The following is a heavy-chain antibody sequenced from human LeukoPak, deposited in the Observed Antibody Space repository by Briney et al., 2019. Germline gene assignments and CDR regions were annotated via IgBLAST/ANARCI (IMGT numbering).Heavy chain of an antibody. CDR1: GFTFSSYA. D-gene: IGHD5-18*01. Sequence: PGGSLRLSCAASGFTFSSYAMHWVRRAPGKGLEWVAVISYDGSNKYYADSVKGRFTISRDNSKNTLYLQMNSLRAEDTAVYYCARGQLWLSGGPDYWGQGTLVTVSS. CDR2: ISYDGSNK. CDR3: ARGQLWLSGGPDY. V-gene: IGHV3-30-3*01. J-gene: IGHJ4*02.